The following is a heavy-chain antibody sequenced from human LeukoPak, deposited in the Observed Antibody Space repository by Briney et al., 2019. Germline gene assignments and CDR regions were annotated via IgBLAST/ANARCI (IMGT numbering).Heavy chain of an antibody. J-gene: IGHJ4*02. V-gene: IGHV4-59*01. CDR2: IYYSGSI. D-gene: IGHD3-3*01. Sequence: SETLSLTCTVSGGSISSYYWSWIRQPPGKGLEWIGYIYYSGSINYNPSLKSRVTISVDTSKNQFSLKLSSVTAADTAVYYCARGAIFGVALTYYFDYWGQGTLVTVSS. CDR3: ARGAIFGVALTYYFDY. CDR1: GGSISSYY.